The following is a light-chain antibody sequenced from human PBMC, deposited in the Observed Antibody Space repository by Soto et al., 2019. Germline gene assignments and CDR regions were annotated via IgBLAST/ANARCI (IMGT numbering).Light chain of an antibody. J-gene: IGKJ2*01. CDR1: QTISSTY. CDR2: ATS. Sequence: EIVLTQSPGTLSLSPGDRATLSCRASQTISSTYLAWYQQRPGQAPRLLIYATSSRATGTPDRFSGSGSGTDFTLTISRLEHEDFAVYYCQRYDSSLYTFGQGTKLEIK. V-gene: IGKV3-20*01. CDR3: QRYDSSLYT.